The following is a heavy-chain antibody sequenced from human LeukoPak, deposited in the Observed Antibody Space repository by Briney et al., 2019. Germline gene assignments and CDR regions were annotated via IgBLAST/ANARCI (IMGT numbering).Heavy chain of an antibody. V-gene: IGHV3-64*01. D-gene: IGHD2-2*03. CDR3: ARVDDFTYDF. Sequence: GGSLRLSCAASGFPFGSYAMHWVRQAPGKGLEYVSAITNDGGTTFYASSVKGRFTISRDNSKNTLFLQMGSLRPEDMAVYYCARVDDFTYDFWGQGTLVTVSS. CDR1: GFPFGSYA. CDR2: ITNDGGTT. J-gene: IGHJ4*02.